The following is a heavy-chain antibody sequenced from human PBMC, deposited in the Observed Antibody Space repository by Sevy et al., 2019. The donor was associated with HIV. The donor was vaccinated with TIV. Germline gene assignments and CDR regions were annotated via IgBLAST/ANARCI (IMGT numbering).Heavy chain of an antibody. V-gene: IGHV1-69*13. CDR3: ARDRDRGYFDP. Sequence: ASVKVSCKTSGGTFSGYSISWLRQAPGQGLEWMGGIIAISGTTNYLQRFQGRITITADVSTRTVYMELRSLRIEDTAIYSCARDRDRGYFDPWGQGTLVTVSS. D-gene: IGHD6-13*01. J-gene: IGHJ5*02. CDR2: IIAISGTT. CDR1: GGTFSGYS.